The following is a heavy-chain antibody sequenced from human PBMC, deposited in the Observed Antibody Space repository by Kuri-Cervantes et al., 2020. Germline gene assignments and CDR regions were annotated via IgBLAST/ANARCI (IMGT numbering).Heavy chain of an antibody. CDR2: ISYDGSNK. J-gene: IGHJ4*02. Sequence: GESLKISCAASGFTFSSYGIHWVRQAPGKGLEWVAIISYDGSNKHYADSVKGRFTISRDNAKNSLYLQMNSLRAEDTAVYYCANGHDTNCYNNWGQGTLVTVSS. CDR1: GFTFSSYG. V-gene: IGHV3-30*18. D-gene: IGHD2-2*02. CDR3: ANGHDTNCYNN.